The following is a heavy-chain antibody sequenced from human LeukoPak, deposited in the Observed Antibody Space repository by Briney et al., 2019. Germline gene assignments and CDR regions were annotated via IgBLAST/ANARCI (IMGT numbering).Heavy chain of an antibody. D-gene: IGHD6-6*01. CDR1: GGSISSSSYY. J-gene: IGHJ4*02. CDR3: ARRYSSSSLDY. CDR2: IYYSGST. V-gene: IGHV4-39*01. Sequence: SETLSLTCTVSGGSISSSSYYWGWIRQPPGKGLEWIGSIYYSGSTYYNPSLKSRVTISVDTSKNQFSLKLSSVTAADTAVYYCARRYSSSSLDYWGQGTPVTVSS.